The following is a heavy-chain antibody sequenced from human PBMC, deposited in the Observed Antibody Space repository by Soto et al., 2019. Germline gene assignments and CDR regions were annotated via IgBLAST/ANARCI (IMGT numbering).Heavy chain of an antibody. CDR1: GFTFSSYG. V-gene: IGHV3-30*03. CDR2: ISYDGSNK. J-gene: IGHJ4*02. Sequence: LRLSCAASGFTFSSYGMHWVRQAPGKGLEWVAVISYDGSNKYYADSVTGRFIISSDDSKNMLYLQMNSLKIEDTAVYYCTTEYGYSSGQNDNWGQGTLVTVSS. D-gene: IGHD6-19*01. CDR3: TTEYGYSSGQNDN.